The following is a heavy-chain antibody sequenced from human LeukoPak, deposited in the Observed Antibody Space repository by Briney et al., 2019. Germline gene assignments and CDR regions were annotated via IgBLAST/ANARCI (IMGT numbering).Heavy chain of an antibody. V-gene: IGHV3-48*03. Sequence: GGSLRLSCAASGFTFSSYEMNWVRQAPGKGLEWVSYISSSGSTIYYADSVKGRFTISRDNAKNSLYLQMNSLRAEDTAVYYCARDRPGGWVDYWGQGTLVTVSS. J-gene: IGHJ4*02. CDR3: ARDRPGGWVDY. D-gene: IGHD6-19*01. CDR2: ISSSGSTI. CDR1: GFTFSSYE.